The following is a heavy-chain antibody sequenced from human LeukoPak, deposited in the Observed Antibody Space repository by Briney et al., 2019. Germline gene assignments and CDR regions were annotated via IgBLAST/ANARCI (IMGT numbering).Heavy chain of an antibody. J-gene: IGHJ4*02. CDR3: ARQTPTGDFDY. CDR1: GVSMNYYY. V-gene: IGHV4-4*09. CDR2: IYTSGFT. Sequence: SETLSLTCTVSGVSMNYYYWTWVRQPPGKGLEWIGYIYTSGFTNYHPSLKSRVTISVDTSETQSSLKVSSVTAADTAVYYCARQTPTGDFDYWGQGILVTVSS. D-gene: IGHD4-17*01.